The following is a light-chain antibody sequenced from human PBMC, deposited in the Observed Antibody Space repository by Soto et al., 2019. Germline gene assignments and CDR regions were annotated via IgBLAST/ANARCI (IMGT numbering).Light chain of an antibody. J-gene: IGKJ1*01. V-gene: IGKV3-15*01. CDR1: QRVSNN. CDR3: QQYNNWPWT. Sequence: EIVMTQSPATLSVSPGERVTLSCRASQRVSNNVAWYQQKPGQAPRLLIYGSSTRATGIPARFSATGSGTEFTLTISNLQSEDFAVFHCQQYNNWPWTFGQGTKVDIK. CDR2: GSS.